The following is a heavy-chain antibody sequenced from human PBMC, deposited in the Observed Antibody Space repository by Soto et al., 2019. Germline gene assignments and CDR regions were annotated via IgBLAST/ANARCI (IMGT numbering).Heavy chain of an antibody. D-gene: IGHD5-18*01. CDR3: ATHLGYSPNQN. J-gene: IGHJ4*02. CDR1: GFTFSSYA. CDR2: ISGSGGST. V-gene: IGHV3-23*01. Sequence: GGSLRLSCAASGFTFSSYAMSWVRQAPGKGLEWVSAISGSGGSTYYADSVKGRFTISRDNSKNTLYLQMNSLRAEDTAVYYCATHLGYSPNQNWGQGTLVTVSS.